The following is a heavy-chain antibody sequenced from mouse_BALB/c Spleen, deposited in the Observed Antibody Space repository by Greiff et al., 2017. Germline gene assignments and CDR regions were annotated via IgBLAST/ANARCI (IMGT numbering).Heavy chain of an antibody. CDR1: GYSITSDYA. CDR3: ATWGGFAY. V-gene: IGHV3-2*02. J-gene: IGHJ3*01. Sequence: EVKLLESGPGLVKPSQSLSLTCTVTGYSITSDYAWNWIRQFPGNKLEWMGYISYSGSTSYNPSLKSRISITRDTSKNQFFLQLNSVTTEDTATYYCATWGGFAYWGQGTLVTVSA. CDR2: ISYSGST.